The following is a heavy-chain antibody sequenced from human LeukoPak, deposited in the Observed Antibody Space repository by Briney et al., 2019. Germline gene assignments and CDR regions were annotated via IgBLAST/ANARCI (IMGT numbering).Heavy chain of an antibody. CDR1: GYTFTGYY. CDR3: ARGDGDGPARRAFDI. CDR2: INPTSGDT. J-gene: IGHJ3*02. D-gene: IGHD7-27*01. Sequence: ASVKVSCKASGYTFTGYYMHWVRQAPGQGLEWMGWINPTSGDTNYLQKFQGRVIMTRDTSISTAYMELSRVRSDDTAVYYCARGDGDGPARRAFDIWGQGTMVTVPS. V-gene: IGHV1-2*02.